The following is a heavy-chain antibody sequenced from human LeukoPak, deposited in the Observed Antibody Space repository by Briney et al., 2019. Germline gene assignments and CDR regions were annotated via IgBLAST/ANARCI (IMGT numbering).Heavy chain of an antibody. J-gene: IGHJ4*02. V-gene: IGHV3-53*05. CDR1: GFTVSSNY. Sequence: PGGSLRLSCAASGFTVSSNYMSWVRQAPGKGLEWVSVIYSGGSTYYADSVKGRFTISRDNSKNTLYLQMGSLRAEDMAVYYCASSGSGWYPGYWGQGTLVTVSS. CDR3: ASSGSGWYPGY. D-gene: IGHD6-19*01. CDR2: IYSGGST.